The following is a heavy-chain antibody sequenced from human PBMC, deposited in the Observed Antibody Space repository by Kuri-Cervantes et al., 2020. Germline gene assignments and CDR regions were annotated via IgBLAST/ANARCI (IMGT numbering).Heavy chain of an antibody. CDR3: AREIVGATKGGRYFDY. CDR2: INAGNGNT. Sequence: ASVKVSCKASGYTFTSYAMHWVRQAPGQRLEWMGWINAGNGNTKYSQKFQGRVTITRDTSISTAYMELSRLRSDDTAVYYCAREIVGATKGGRYFDYWGQGTLVTVSS. J-gene: IGHJ4*02. V-gene: IGHV1-3*01. CDR1: GYTFTSYA. D-gene: IGHD1-26*01.